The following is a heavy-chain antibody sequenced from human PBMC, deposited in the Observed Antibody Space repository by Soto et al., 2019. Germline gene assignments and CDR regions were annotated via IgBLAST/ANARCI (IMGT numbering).Heavy chain of an antibody. CDR3: ARVAQYYDFWSGYRTPSYYYFMDV. D-gene: IGHD3-3*01. Sequence: GGSLILSCAASGFTFSSYAMHWVRQTTGKGLEYVSAISSNGGSTYYANSVKGRFTISRDNSKNTLYLQMGSLRAEDMAVYYCARVAQYYDFWSGYRTPSYYYFMDVWGKGTTVTVSS. CDR2: ISSNGGST. J-gene: IGHJ6*03. CDR1: GFTFSSYA. V-gene: IGHV3-64*01.